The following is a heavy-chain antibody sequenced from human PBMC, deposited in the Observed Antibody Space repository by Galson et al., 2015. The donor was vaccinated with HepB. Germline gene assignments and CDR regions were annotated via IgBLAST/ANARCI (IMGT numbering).Heavy chain of an antibody. Sequence: QSGAEVKKPGESLKISCKGSGYSFLSYWIGWVRQMPGKGLEWMGIIYPGDPDTRYSPSFQGHVTISADKSINTAYLQWSSLKASDTAMYYCARRRGSYYDFWSAYYTGTHEAFDIWGQGTMVTVSS. D-gene: IGHD3-3*01. CDR2: IYPGDPDT. V-gene: IGHV5-51*03. CDR3: ARRRGSYYDFWSAYYTGTHEAFDI. J-gene: IGHJ3*02. CDR1: GYSFLSYW.